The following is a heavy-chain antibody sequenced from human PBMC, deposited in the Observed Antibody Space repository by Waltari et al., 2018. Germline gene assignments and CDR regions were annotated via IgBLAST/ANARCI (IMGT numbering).Heavy chain of an antibody. CDR3: ARDSDVGFDR. Sequence: EVQLVESGGGLVQPGGSLSLSCAASGFTFSNSWMSWVRQAPGKGLEGVANIKQDASEKYYVDSVKGRFTISRDNAKNLLFLQMNTLRVEDTAVYYCARDSDVGFDRWGQGTLVTVSS. CDR2: IKQDASEK. CDR1: GFTFSNSW. J-gene: IGHJ5*02. V-gene: IGHV3-7*01.